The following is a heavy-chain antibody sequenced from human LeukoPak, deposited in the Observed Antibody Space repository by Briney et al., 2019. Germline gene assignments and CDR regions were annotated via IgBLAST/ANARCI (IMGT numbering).Heavy chain of an antibody. CDR1: GGSISSYY. CDR3: ARAVDIVVVPAAEFDY. Sequence: PSETLSLTCTVSGGSISSYYWSWIRQPPGKGLEWIGYIYYSGSTNYNPSLKSRVTISVDTSKNQFSLKLSPVTAVDTAVYYCARAVDIVVVPAAEFDYWGQGTLVTVSS. J-gene: IGHJ4*02. D-gene: IGHD2-2*03. CDR2: IYYSGST. V-gene: IGHV4-59*01.